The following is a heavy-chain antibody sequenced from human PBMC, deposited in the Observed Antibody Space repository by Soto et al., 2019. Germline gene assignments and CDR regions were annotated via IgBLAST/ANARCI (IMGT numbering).Heavy chain of an antibody. J-gene: IGHJ4*02. CDR2: INPSSGST. Sequence: VASVKVSCKASGYTFTSYYMHWVRQAPGQGLEWMGIINPSSGSTIYSQKFQGRVTMTWDTSTTTVYMELSSLRSEDTAVYFCARGPYSYRDYWGQGTLVTVSS. CDR3: ARGPYSYRDY. V-gene: IGHV1-46*01. CDR1: GYTFTSYY. D-gene: IGHD5-18*01.